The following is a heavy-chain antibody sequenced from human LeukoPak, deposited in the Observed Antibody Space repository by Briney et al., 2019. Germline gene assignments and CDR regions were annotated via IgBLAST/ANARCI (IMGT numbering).Heavy chain of an antibody. D-gene: IGHD6-13*01. CDR2: INPNNGGT. CDR1: GYTFTGYY. Sequence: GASVKVSCKASGYTFTGYYMHWVRQAPGQGLEWMGWINPNNGGTNYAQKFQGRVTMTRDTSISTAYMELSRLRSDDTAVYYCASSVPLSSCWYIVWIDPWGQGTLVTVSS. J-gene: IGHJ5*02. CDR3: ASSVPLSSCWYIVWIDP. V-gene: IGHV1-2*02.